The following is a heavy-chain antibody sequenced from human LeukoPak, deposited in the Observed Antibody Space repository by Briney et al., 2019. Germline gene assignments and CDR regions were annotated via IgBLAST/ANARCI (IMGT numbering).Heavy chain of an antibody. V-gene: IGHV1-8*01. CDR1: GYTFTSYD. CDR2: INPNSGNT. D-gene: IGHD3-16*01. Sequence: ASVKVSCKASGYTFTSYDINWVRQATGQGLEWMGWINPNSGNTGYAQKFQGRVTMTRNTSISTAYMELSSLRSEDTAVYYCARLYYDYVWGSWNGLDYWGQGTLVTVSS. CDR3: ARLYYDYVWGSWNGLDY. J-gene: IGHJ4*02.